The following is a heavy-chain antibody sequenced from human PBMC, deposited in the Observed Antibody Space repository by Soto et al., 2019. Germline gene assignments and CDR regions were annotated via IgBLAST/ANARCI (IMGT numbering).Heavy chain of an antibody. V-gene: IGHV1-46*01. J-gene: IGHJ4*02. Sequence: GASVKVSCKASGYTFTSYYMHWVRQAPGQGLEWMGIINPSGGSTSYAQKFQGRVTMTRDTSTSTVYMELSSLRSEDTAVYYCARASGDIVVVTATFDYWGQGTLVTVS. CDR1: GYTFTSYY. CDR2: INPSGGST. CDR3: ARASGDIVVVTATFDY. D-gene: IGHD2-21*02.